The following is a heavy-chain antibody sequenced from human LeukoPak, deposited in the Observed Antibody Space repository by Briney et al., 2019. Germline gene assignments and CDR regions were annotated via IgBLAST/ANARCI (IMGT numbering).Heavy chain of an antibody. Sequence: PGGSLRLSCAASGFTFSNFAMNWVRQAPGKGLEWISYISGSNTTIYYTDSVKGRFTVSRDNAKNSLYLQMNSLRAEDSAVYCARDHLWFGDYDQWGPGTVVTVSS. CDR1: GFTFSNFA. CDR3: ARDHLWFGDYDQ. J-gene: IGHJ4*02. D-gene: IGHD3-10*01. V-gene: IGHV3-48*04. CDR2: ISGSNTTI.